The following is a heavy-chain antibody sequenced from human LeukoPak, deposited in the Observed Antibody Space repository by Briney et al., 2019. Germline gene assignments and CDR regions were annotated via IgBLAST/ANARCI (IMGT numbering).Heavy chain of an antibody. V-gene: IGHV4-59*08. CDR1: GGSMSSYY. CDR2: IYYSGST. Sequence: SETLSLTCTVSGGSMSSYYWSWIRQPPGKGLEWIGYIYYSGSTKYNPSLKSRVTISVDTSKNQFSLKLSSVTAADTAVYYCARHDHSSSWHDYWGQGTLVTVSS. D-gene: IGHD6-13*01. CDR3: ARHDHSSSWHDY. J-gene: IGHJ4*02.